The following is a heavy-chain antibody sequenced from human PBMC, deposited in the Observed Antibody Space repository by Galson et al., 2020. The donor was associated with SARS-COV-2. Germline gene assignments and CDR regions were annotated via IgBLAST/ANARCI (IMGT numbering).Heavy chain of an antibody. V-gene: IGHV3-11*01. CDR1: GFTFSDYY. CDR2: ISSSGSTI. J-gene: IGHJ6*02. CDR3: ARDRAATNGVELVYYYYYGMDV. Sequence: KIGESLKISCAASGFTFSDYYMSWIRQAPGKGLEWVSYISSSGSTIYYADSVKGRFTISRDNAKNSLYLQMNSLRAEDTAVYYCARDRAATNGVELVYYYYYGMDVWGQGTTVTVSS. D-gene: IGHD2-8*01.